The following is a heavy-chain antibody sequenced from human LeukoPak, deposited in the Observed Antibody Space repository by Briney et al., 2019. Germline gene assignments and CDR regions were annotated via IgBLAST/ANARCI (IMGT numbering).Heavy chain of an antibody. CDR2: IYHSGST. J-gene: IGHJ5*02. V-gene: IGHV4-30-2*01. Sequence: PSETLSLTCTVSGGSISSGGYYWSWIRQPPGKGLEWIGYIYHSGSTYYNPSLKSRVTISVDRSKNQFSLKLSSVTAADTAVYYCARVFLYSSWVTNWFDPWGQGTLVTVSS. CDR1: GGSISSGGYY. CDR3: ARVFLYSSWVTNWFDP. D-gene: IGHD6-6*01.